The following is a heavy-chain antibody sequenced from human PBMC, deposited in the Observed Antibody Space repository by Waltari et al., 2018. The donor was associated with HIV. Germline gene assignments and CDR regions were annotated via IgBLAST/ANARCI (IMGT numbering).Heavy chain of an antibody. Sequence: QVHLVQSGPEVKKPGASMKVSCKASGYIFTGHYMHWLRQAPGQGLEWMGWINPISGGTNYAQTLQGRVTMTRDASINTVYMELKSLRYDDTAMYYCARESGYQLVRWLDPWGQGTRVTVFS. CDR3: ARESGYQLVRWLDP. V-gene: IGHV1-2*02. CDR2: INPISGGT. D-gene: IGHD2-2*01. J-gene: IGHJ5*02. CDR1: GYIFTGHY.